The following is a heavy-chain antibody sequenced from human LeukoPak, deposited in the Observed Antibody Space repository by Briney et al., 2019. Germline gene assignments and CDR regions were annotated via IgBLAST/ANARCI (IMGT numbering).Heavy chain of an antibody. D-gene: IGHD2-15*01. CDR1: GYSISSGVY. Sequence: SETLSLTCTVSGYSISSGVYWGWVRQPPGKGLEWIGNIHYSGSTYYKPSLKSRVTISVDTSKNQFSLKLSSVTAAATAMYYCASDAPGLLGYWGQGTLVTVSS. CDR2: IHYSGST. CDR3: ASDAPGLLGY. V-gene: IGHV4-38-2*02. J-gene: IGHJ4*02.